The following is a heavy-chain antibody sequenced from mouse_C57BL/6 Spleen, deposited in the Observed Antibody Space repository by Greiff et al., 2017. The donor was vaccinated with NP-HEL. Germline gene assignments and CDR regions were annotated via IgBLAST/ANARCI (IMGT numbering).Heavy chain of an antibody. CDR2: INYDGSST. Sequence: EVQLVESEGGLVQPGSSMKLSCTASGFTFSDYYMAWVRQVPEKGLEWVANINYDGSSTYYLDSLKSRFIISRDNAKNILYLQMSSLKSEDTATYYCARGGTTVVPYWYFDVWGTGTTVTVSS. D-gene: IGHD1-1*01. J-gene: IGHJ1*03. V-gene: IGHV5-16*01. CDR3: ARGGTTVVPYWYFDV. CDR1: GFTFSDYY.